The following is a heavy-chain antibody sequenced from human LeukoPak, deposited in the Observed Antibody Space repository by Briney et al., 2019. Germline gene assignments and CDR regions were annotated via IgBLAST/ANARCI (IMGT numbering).Heavy chain of an antibody. CDR1: GGTFSSYA. CDR2: ITPIFGTA. Sequence: SVKVSCKASGGTFSSYAFSWVRQAPGQGLEWMGRITPIFGTANYAQRFQGRVTSTTDESTSTAYMELSSLRSEDTAVYYCARDTARYYDFWRGPGGWFDPWGQGTLVTVSS. CDR3: ARDTARYYDFWRGPGGWFDP. D-gene: IGHD3-3*01. J-gene: IGHJ5*02. V-gene: IGHV1-69*05.